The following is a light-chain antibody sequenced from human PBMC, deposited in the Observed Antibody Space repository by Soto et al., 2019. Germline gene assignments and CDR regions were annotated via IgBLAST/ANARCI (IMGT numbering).Light chain of an antibody. Sequence: EIVLTQSPGTLSLSPGERATLSCRASQSVSSSYLAWYQQKPGQAPRLLIYGTSSRATAIPDRFSGSGSGTDFTLPISRLEPEDFAVYYCQQYGSSSWTFGQGNKVEIK. J-gene: IGKJ1*01. CDR3: QQYGSSSWT. V-gene: IGKV3-20*01. CDR1: QSVSSSY. CDR2: GTS.